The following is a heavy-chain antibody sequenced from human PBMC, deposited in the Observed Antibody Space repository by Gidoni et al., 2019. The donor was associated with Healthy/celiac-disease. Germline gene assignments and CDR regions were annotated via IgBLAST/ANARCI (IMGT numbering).Heavy chain of an antibody. CDR3: TTDLPLLVGATRRADDY. V-gene: IGHV3-15*01. CDR2: IKSKTDGGTT. D-gene: IGHD1-26*01. CDR1: GFTFSNAW. Sequence: EVQLVESGGGLVKPGGSLRLSCAASGFTFSNAWMSWVRQAPGKGLGWVGRIKSKTDGGTTDYAEPVKGRFTISRDDSKNTLYLQMNSLKTEDTAVYYCTTDLPLLVGATRRADDYWGQGTLVTVSS. J-gene: IGHJ4*02.